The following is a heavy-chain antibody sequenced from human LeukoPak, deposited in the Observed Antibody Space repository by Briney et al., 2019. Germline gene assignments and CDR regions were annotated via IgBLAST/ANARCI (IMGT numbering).Heavy chain of an antibody. J-gene: IGHJ4*02. CDR2: IWHDGGTK. V-gene: IGHV3-33*06. D-gene: IGHD5-18*01. Sequence: GGSLRLSCEASGFTFSNYGMHWVRQAPGKGLEWVAVIWHDGGTKFYADSVKGRFTISRDNSKNTLYLQMNSLRAEDTAVYYCAKDNSYGNFDYWGQGTLVTVSS. CDR3: AKDNSYGNFDY. CDR1: GFTFSNYG.